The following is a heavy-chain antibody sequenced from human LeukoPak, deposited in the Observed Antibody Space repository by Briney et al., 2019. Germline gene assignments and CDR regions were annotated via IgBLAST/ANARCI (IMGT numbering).Heavy chain of an antibody. V-gene: IGHV1-8*03. J-gene: IGHJ4*02. CDR3: ARGIAAAGYKY. Sequence: GASVKVSCKASGYTFTSYDINWVRQATGQGLEWMGWMNPNSGNTGYAQKFQGRVTITRNTSISTAYMELSSLRSEDTAVYCCARGIAAAGYKYWGQGTLVTVSS. CDR2: MNPNSGNT. D-gene: IGHD6-13*01. CDR1: GYTFTSYD.